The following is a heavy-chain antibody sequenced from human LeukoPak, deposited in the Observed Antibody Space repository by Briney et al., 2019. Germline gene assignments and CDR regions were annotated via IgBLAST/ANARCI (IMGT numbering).Heavy chain of an antibody. D-gene: IGHD3-10*01. J-gene: IGHJ4*02. CDR1: GFIFTNYF. CDR2: IKHDGSEK. Sequence: GGSLRLSCAASGFIFTNYFMSWVRQAPGEGLEWVASIKHDGSEKYYVDSVRGRFTISRDNTMNSLYLQMNSLRAEDTAVYYCAKGLWFGELLSRFDYWGQGTLVTVSS. CDR3: AKGLWFGELLSRFDY. V-gene: IGHV3-7*03.